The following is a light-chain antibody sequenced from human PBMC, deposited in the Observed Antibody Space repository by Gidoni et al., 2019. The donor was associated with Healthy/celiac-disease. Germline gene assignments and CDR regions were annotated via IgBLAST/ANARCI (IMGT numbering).Light chain of an antibody. Sequence: IQMTQSPSTLSVSVGDRVTITCRASQDISDYLAWYQQKPGKVPKLLIYAASTLQSGVPSRFSGSGSGTDFTLTISSLQPEDVATYYCQQYNSASWTFGQGTKVEIK. CDR1: QDISDY. CDR2: AAS. V-gene: IGKV1-27*01. CDR3: QQYNSASWT. J-gene: IGKJ1*01.